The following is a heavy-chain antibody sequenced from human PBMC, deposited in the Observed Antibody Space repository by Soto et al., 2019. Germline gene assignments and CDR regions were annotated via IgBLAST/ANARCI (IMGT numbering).Heavy chain of an antibody. V-gene: IGHV6-1*01. CDR3: AKDLREMATNTPDY. J-gene: IGHJ4*02. CDR1: GDSVSSNSAA. Sequence: SQTLSLTCAISGDSVSSNSAAWNWIRQSPSRGLEWLGRTYYRSKWYNDYAVSVKSRITINPDTSKNQFSLQLNSVTPEDTAEYYCAKDLREMATNTPDYWGQGTLVTVSS. CDR2: TYYRSKWYN. D-gene: IGHD5-12*01.